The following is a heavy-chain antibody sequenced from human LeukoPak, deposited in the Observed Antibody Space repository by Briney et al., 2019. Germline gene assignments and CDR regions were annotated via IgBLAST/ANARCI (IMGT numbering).Heavy chain of an antibody. CDR1: GGSISSYY. J-gene: IGHJ4*02. CDR2: IYYSGST. D-gene: IGHD6-13*01. CDR3: ARLGSAAAGSRYFDY. V-gene: IGHV4-59*08. Sequence: SETLSLTCTVSGGSISSYYWSWIRQPPGKGLEWIGYIYYSGSTNYNPSLKSRVTISVDTSKNQFSLKLSSVTAADTAVYYCARLGSAAAGSRYFDYWGQGTLVTVSS.